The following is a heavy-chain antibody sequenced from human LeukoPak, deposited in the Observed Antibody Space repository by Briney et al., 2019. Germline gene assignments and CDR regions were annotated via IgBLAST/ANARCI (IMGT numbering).Heavy chain of an antibody. V-gene: IGHV4-34*01. CDR2: INHSGST. Sequence: SETLSLTCALYDGSLSGHFWSWIRHTPGKGGEWSGEINHSGSTYYNPSLKSRVTISVDTSKNQFSLKLSSVTAADTAVYYCASGVVVITTRPFDYWGQGTLVTVSS. CDR1: DGSLSGHF. CDR3: ASGVVVITTRPFDY. D-gene: IGHD3-22*01. J-gene: IGHJ4*02.